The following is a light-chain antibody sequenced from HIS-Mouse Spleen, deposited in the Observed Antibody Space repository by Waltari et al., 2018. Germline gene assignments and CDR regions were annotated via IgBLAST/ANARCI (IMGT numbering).Light chain of an antibody. J-gene: IGLJ1*01. CDR2: EVS. Sequence: QSALTQPPSSSASPVPSVTTSCTGTSCYVGGYNHVSWYQQHPGKPPKLMIYEVSKRPSGVPDRFSGSKSGNTASLTVSGLQAEDEADYYCSSYAGSNNYVFGTGTKVTVL. CDR3: SSYAGSNNYV. CDR1: SCYVGGYNH. V-gene: IGLV2-8*01.